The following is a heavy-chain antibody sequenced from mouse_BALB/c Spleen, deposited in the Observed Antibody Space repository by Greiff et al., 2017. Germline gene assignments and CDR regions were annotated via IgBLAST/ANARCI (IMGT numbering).Heavy chain of an antibody. CDR2: IYPGDGDT. CDR3: ARRAPNLYYAMDY. CDR1: GYTFTSYW. J-gene: IGHJ4*01. V-gene: IGHV1-87*01. D-gene: IGHD4-1*01. Sequence: VQRVESGAELARPGASVKLSCKASGYTFTSYWMQWVKQRPGQGLEWIGAIYPGDGDTRYTQKFKGKATLTADKSSSTAYMQLSSLASEDSAVYYCARRAPNLYYAMDYWGQGTSVTVSS.